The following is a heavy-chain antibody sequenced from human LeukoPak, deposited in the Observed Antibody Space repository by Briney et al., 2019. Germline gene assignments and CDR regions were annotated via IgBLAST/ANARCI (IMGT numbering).Heavy chain of an antibody. CDR2: IYYSGST. V-gene: IGHV4-39*01. J-gene: IGHJ5*02. CDR1: GGSISSSSYS. Sequence: SETLSLTCTVSGGSISSSSYSWGWIRQPPGKGLEWIGSIYYSGSTYYNPSLKSRVTISVDTSKNQFSLKLSSVTAADTAVYYCARRPRYCSGGSCYRYNWFDPWGQGTLVTVSS. D-gene: IGHD2-15*01. CDR3: ARRPRYCSGGSCYRYNWFDP.